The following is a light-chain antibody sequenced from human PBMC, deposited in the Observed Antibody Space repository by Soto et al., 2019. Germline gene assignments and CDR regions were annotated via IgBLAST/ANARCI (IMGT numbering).Light chain of an antibody. V-gene: IGKV1-27*01. Sequence: DIQMTQSPSSLSASVGDRVTISCRASQGIGNFLAWYQQKPGTVPKLLIYAASILQSGVPSRFSGSGSGTDFALTISSLQPEDVATYYCQKYASPPRTFGQGTKV. J-gene: IGKJ1*01. CDR2: AAS. CDR1: QGIGNF. CDR3: QKYASPPRT.